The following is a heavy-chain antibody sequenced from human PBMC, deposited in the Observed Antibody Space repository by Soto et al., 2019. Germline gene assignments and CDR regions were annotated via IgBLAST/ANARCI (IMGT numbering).Heavy chain of an antibody. CDR1: GGTFNGYG. CDR2: TVPVFDTS. Sequence: QVQLVQSGAVVKKPGSSVEVSCKASGGTFNGYGISWVRQAPGQGLEWMGGTVPVFDTSKYAPRFKGRVTITADKSTSTAYMELSSVGSEDTAIYFCARGVSNSGAYYTGPSAYDLWGQGTLVIVSS. D-gene: IGHD3-10*01. V-gene: IGHV1-69*06. J-gene: IGHJ3*01. CDR3: ARGVSNSGAYYTGPSAYDL.